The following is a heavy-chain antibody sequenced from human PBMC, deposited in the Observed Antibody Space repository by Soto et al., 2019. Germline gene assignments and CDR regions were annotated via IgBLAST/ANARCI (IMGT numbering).Heavy chain of an antibody. CDR2: IYYSGST. Sequence: PSDTLSLTCTVSGGSISIYYWSWIRQPPGKGLEWIGYIYYSGSTNYNPSLKSRVTISVDTSKNQFSLKLSSVTAADTAVYYCARGIVVVSAIPNYGMDVWGQGTTVTVSS. CDR3: ARGIVVVSAIPNYGMDV. D-gene: IGHD2-21*02. J-gene: IGHJ6*02. CDR1: GGSISIYY. V-gene: IGHV4-59*01.